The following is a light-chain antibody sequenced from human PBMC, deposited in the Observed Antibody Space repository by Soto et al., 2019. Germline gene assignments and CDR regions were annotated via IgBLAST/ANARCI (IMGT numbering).Light chain of an antibody. J-gene: IGLJ2*01. CDR2: DVS. V-gene: IGLV2-14*01. CDR3: CSYTSSSTVL. Sequence: QSALTQPASVSGSPGQSITISCTGTSSDVGVYDFVSWYQQHPAKAPKLLIYDVSYRPSGVSDRFSGSKSGNTASLTNSGLQAEDEADYYCCSYTSSSTVLFGGGTKVTVL. CDR1: SSDVGVYDF.